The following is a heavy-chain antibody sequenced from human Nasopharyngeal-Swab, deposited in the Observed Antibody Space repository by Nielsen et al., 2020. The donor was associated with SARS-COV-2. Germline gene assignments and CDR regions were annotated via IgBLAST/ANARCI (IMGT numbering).Heavy chain of an antibody. Sequence: SETLSLTCTVSGGSISSGSYYWSWIRQPAGKGLEWIGRIYTSGSTNYDPSLKSRVTISVDTSKNQFSLKLSSVTAADTAVYYCATSDGGSGYSWGQGTLVTVSS. CDR2: IYTSGST. D-gene: IGHD3-22*01. CDR3: ATSDGGSGYS. CDR1: GGSISSGSYY. V-gene: IGHV4-61*02. J-gene: IGHJ4*02.